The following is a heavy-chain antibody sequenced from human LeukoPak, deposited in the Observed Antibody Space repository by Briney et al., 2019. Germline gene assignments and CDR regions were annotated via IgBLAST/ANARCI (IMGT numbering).Heavy chain of an antibody. Sequence: GGSLRLSCAVSGFSFSDYNMKWVRQAPGKGLEWVANISKDGSEKYYVDSVKGRFTISRDNAKNSLYLQMNSLRAEDTAVYYCARGRYSSQDYYLEFWGQGTLVTVSS. J-gene: IGHJ4*02. CDR3: ARGRYSSQDYYLEF. D-gene: IGHD6-13*01. CDR2: ISKDGSEK. V-gene: IGHV3-7*01. CDR1: GFSFSDYN.